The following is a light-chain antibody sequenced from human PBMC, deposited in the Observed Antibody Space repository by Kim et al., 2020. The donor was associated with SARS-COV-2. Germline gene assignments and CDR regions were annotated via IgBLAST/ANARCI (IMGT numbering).Light chain of an antibody. CDR2: DNN. CDR3: QSYDSSLSGSGV. V-gene: IGLV1-40*01. CDR1: SSNIGAGYD. J-gene: IGLJ1*01. Sequence: QPVLTQPPSVSGAPGQRVTISCTGSSSNIGAGYDVHWYQQLPGTAPKLLIYDNNNRPSGVPDRFSGSKSGTSASLAITGLQAEDEADYFCQSYDSSLSGSGVFGTGTKVTVL.